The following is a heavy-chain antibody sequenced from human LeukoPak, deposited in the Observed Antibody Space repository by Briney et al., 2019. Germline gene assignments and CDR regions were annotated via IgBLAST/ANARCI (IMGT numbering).Heavy chain of an antibody. CDR2: INPSGGST. CDR1: GYTFTGYY. V-gene: IGHV1-46*01. CDR3: ARDFAYCSSTSCYVDVRFYYYGMDV. J-gene: IGHJ6*02. Sequence: ASVKVSCRASGYTFTGYYMHWVRQAPGQGLEWMGIINPSGGSTSYAQKFQGRVTMTRDTSTSTVYMELSSLRSEDTAVYYCARDFAYCSSTSCYVDVRFYYYGMDVWGQGTTVTVSS. D-gene: IGHD2-2*01.